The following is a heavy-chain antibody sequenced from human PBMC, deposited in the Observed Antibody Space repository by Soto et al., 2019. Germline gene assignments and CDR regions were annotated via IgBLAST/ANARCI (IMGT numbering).Heavy chain of an antibody. D-gene: IGHD3-3*01. Sequence: PGGSLRLSCAASGFTFSSYAMSWVRQAPGKGLEWVSAISGSGGSTYYADSVKGRFTISRDNSKNTLYLQMNSLRAEDTAVYYCAKDHYDFWSGYYIEDNWFDPWGQGTLVTVSS. CDR2: ISGSGGST. CDR3: AKDHYDFWSGYYIEDNWFDP. J-gene: IGHJ5*02. V-gene: IGHV3-23*01. CDR1: GFTFSSYA.